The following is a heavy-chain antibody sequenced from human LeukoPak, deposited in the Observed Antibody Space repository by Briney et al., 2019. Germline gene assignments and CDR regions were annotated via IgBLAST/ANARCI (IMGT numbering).Heavy chain of an antibody. D-gene: IGHD3-10*01. J-gene: IGHJ4*02. CDR1: GFTFSSYS. CDR2: ISSSSSYI. Sequence: PGGSLRLSCAASGFTFSSYSMNWVRQAPGKGLEWVSSISSSSSYIYYADSVKGRFTISRDNAKNPLYLQMNSLRAEDTAVYYCARDYGSGSYYFGYWGQGTLVTVSS. V-gene: IGHV3-21*01. CDR3: ARDYGSGSYYFGY.